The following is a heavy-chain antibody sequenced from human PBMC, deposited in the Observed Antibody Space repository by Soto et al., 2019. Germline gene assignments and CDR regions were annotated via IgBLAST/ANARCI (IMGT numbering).Heavy chain of an antibody. J-gene: IGHJ4*02. CDR2: IYSGGST. CDR3: AAYSHKGY. D-gene: IGHD3-16*01. CDR1: GFTVSNNY. V-gene: IGHV3-66*01. Sequence: EQLVESGGDLVQPGGSLSLSCAASGFTVSNNYMSWVRQAPGKGLEWVSLIYSGGSTYYADSVKGRFTISRDSSKNTLYLQMNSLRAEDTAMYYCAAYSHKGYWGQGTLVTVSS.